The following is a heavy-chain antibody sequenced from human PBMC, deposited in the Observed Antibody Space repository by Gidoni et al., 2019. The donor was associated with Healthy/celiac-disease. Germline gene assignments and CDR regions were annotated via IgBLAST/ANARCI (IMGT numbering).Heavy chain of an antibody. CDR3: ARDRNYGDYVDYFDY. D-gene: IGHD4-17*01. V-gene: IGHV4-38-2*02. Sequence: QVQLQESGPGLVKPSETLSLTCTVSGYSISSGYYRGWIRQPPGKGLEWIGSIDHSGSTYYNPSLKSRVTISVDTSKNQFSLKLSSVTAADTAVYYCARDRNYGDYVDYFDYWGQGTLVTVSS. CDR1: GYSISSGYY. CDR2: IDHSGST. J-gene: IGHJ4*02.